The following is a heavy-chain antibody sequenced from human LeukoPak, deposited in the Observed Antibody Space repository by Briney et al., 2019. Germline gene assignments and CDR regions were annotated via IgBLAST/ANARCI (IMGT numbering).Heavy chain of an antibody. Sequence: ASVKVSCKASGYTFTGYYMHWVRQAPGQGLEWMGWINPNSGGTNYAQKFQGRVTMTRDTSISTAYMELSRLRSDDTAVYYCARVTAVAGTKFDYWGQGTLVTVSS. V-gene: IGHV1-2*02. J-gene: IGHJ4*02. CDR1: GYTFTGYY. CDR2: INPNSGGT. D-gene: IGHD6-19*01. CDR3: ARVTAVAGTKFDY.